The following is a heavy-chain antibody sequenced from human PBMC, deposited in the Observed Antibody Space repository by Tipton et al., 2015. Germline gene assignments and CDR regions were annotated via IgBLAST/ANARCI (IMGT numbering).Heavy chain of an antibody. CDR2: ISHSGNT. Sequence: GLVKPSETLSLTCAVSAYSITTDYYWVWIRQAPGKGLEWIGAISHSGNTFYNPSLKSRVTISVDTSKTQFSLKVSSVTAADTAMYYCARARGRHGGLFDSWGQGTLVTVSS. J-gene: IGHJ4*02. CDR3: ARARGRHGGLFDS. D-gene: IGHD4-23*01. V-gene: IGHV4-38-2*01. CDR1: AYSITTDYY.